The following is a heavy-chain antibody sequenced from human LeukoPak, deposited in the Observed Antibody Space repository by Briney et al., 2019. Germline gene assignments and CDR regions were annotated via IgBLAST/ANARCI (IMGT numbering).Heavy chain of an antibody. J-gene: IGHJ4*02. D-gene: IGHD3-10*01. CDR2: IYTSGST. CDR3: ATGARGGPGTGAYYFDY. V-gene: IGHV4-4*07. CDR1: GDSISNYY. Sequence: SETLSLTCTVSGDSISNYYWSWIRQPAGKGLEWIGRIYTSGSTNYNPSLKSRVTMSVDTSKNQFSLKLSSVTAADTAVYYCATGARGGPGTGAYYFDYWGQGTLVTVSS.